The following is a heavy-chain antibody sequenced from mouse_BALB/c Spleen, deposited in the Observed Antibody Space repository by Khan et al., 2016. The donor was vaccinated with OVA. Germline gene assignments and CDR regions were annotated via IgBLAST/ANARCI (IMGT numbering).Heavy chain of an antibody. CDR2: ISYSGST. CDR1: GDSITSGY. Sequence: EVELVESGPSLVKPSQTVSLTCSVTGDSITSGYWNWIRKFQGNKLEYMGYISYSGSTYYNPSLKSRISITRDTSKNQYYLQLNSVTTEDTATYYCYYGSSYWYFDVWGAGTTVTVSS. D-gene: IGHD1-1*01. CDR3: YYGSSYWYFDV. V-gene: IGHV3-8*02. J-gene: IGHJ1*01.